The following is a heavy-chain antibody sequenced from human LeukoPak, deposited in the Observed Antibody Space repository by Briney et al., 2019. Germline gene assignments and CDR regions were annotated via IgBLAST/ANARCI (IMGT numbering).Heavy chain of an antibody. CDR2: MNPNSGET. D-gene: IGHD7-27*01. Sequence: ASVKVSCTASGYAFTSYDINWVRQASGQGLEWMGWMNPNSGETGYVQTFQGRVTMTRNTYINTAYMELNNLRSEDTAVYYCVRGPLGIGSYCDYWGQGSLVTVSS. CDR1: GYAFTSYD. CDR3: VRGPLGIGSYCDY. V-gene: IGHV1-8*01. J-gene: IGHJ4*02.